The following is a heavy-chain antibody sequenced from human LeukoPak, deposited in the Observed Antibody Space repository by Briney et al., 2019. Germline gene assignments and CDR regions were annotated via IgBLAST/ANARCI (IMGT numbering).Heavy chain of an antibody. CDR3: VRGPHIAATSY. CDR1: GFTFSDYY. D-gene: IGHD6-25*01. Sequence: GGSLRLSCAASGFTFSDYYMSWIRQAPGKGLEWVANIKQDGSEKQYVDSVKGRFAISRDNAKKSLYLQINTLRAEDTAVYYCVRGPHIAATSYWGQGTLVTVSS. J-gene: IGHJ4*02. V-gene: IGHV3-7*03. CDR2: IKQDGSEK.